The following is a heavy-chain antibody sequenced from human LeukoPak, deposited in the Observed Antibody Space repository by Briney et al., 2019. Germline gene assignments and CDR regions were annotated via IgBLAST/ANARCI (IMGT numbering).Heavy chain of an antibody. Sequence: GGSLRLSCAASGFIFSDYSIHWVRHTPGKGLEWVSSISSGSTYKYFADSVKGRFTISRDNAKNSLYLQMNSLRAEDSAVYYFARGPTLIGVAGTWPLDYWGQGTLVTVSS. CDR3: ARGPTLIGVAGTWPLDY. CDR2: ISSGSTYK. J-gene: IGHJ4*02. CDR1: GFIFSDYS. D-gene: IGHD6-19*01. V-gene: IGHV3-21*06.